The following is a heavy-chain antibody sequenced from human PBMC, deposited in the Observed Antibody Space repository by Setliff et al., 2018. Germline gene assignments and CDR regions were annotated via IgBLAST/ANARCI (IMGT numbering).Heavy chain of an antibody. CDR3: AKDNRSNWNYVGAFDI. CDR1: GFTFDDYA. CDR2: ISWNSGSI. D-gene: IGHD1-7*01. Sequence: LRLSCAASGFTFDDYAMHWVRQAPGKGLEWVSGISWNSGSIGYADSVKGRFTISRDNAKNSLYLQMNSLRAEDMALYYCAKDNRSNWNYVGAFDIWGQGTMVTV. V-gene: IGHV3-9*03. J-gene: IGHJ3*02.